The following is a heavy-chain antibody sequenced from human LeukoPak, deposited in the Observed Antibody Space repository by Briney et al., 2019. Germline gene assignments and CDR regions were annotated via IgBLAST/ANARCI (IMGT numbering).Heavy chain of an antibody. Sequence: SQTLSLTCTVSGGSISSGGYYWSLIRQHPGKGLEWIGYIFYSGSTYYNPSLKSRVTISVDTSKNQFSLKLSSVTAADTAVYYCARVDRDAFDIWGQRTMVTVSS. V-gene: IGHV4-31*03. CDR3: ARVDRDAFDI. D-gene: IGHD1-14*01. J-gene: IGHJ3*02. CDR2: IFYSGST. CDR1: GGSISSGGYY.